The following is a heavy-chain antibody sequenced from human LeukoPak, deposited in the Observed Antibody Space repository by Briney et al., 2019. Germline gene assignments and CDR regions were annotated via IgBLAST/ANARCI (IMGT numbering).Heavy chain of an antibody. CDR3: ARAMSLTRAAAGSIYHFDY. D-gene: IGHD6-13*01. J-gene: IGHJ4*02. Sequence: ASVKVSCTASGGIFSSYAISWVRQAPGQGLEWMGGIIPIFGTANYAQKFQGRVTITADESTSTAYMELSSLRSEDTAVYYCARAMSLTRAAAGSIYHFDYWGQGTLVTVSS. CDR2: IIPIFGTA. V-gene: IGHV1-69*13. CDR1: GGIFSSYA.